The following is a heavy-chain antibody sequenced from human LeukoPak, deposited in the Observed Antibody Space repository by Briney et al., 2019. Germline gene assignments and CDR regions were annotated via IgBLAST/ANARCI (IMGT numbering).Heavy chain of an antibody. V-gene: IGHV4-59*01. CDR3: ARDSSGYYNHFDY. Sequence: SETLSLTCTVSGGSISSYYWSWLRQPPGKGLEWIGYIYYSGSTNYNPSLKSRVTISVDTSKNQFSLELTSVTAADTAVYYCARDSSGYYNHFDYWGQGTLVTVSS. J-gene: IGHJ4*02. D-gene: IGHD3-22*01. CDR1: GGSISSYY. CDR2: IYYSGST.